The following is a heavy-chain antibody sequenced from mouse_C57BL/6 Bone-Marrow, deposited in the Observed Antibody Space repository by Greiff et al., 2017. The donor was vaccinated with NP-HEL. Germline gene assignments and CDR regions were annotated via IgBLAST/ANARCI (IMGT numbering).Heavy chain of an antibody. CDR1: GFSLTSYG. CDR3: ASINYFDY. Sequence: QVQLQQSGPGLVQPSQSLSITCTASGFSLTSYGVHWVRQSPGKGLEWLGVIWSGGSTDYNAAFISRLSISKDNSKSQVFFKMTSLQADDTAIYYCASINYFDYWGQGTTLTVSS. CDR2: IWSGGST. J-gene: IGHJ2*01. D-gene: IGHD1-3*01. V-gene: IGHV2-2*01.